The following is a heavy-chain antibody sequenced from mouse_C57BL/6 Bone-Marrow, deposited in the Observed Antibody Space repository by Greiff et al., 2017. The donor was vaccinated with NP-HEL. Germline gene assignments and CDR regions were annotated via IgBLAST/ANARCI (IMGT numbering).Heavy chain of an antibody. D-gene: IGHD1-1*01. CDR1: GFSLTSYG. CDR2: IWSGGST. V-gene: IGHV2-4*01. J-gene: IGHJ1*03. CDR3: AMYYYGSSGYFDV. Sequence: VQLQESGPGLVQPSQSLSITCTVSGFSLTSYGVHWVRQPPGKGLEWLGVIWSGGSTDYNAAFISRLSISKDNSKSQVFFNMNSLQADDTAIYYCAMYYYGSSGYFDVWGTGTTVTVSS.